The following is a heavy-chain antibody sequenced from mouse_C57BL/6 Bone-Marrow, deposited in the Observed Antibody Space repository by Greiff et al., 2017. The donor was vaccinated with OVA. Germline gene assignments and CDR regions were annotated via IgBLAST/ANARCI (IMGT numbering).Heavy chain of an antibody. CDR3: ARQGYGYDGNYYAMDY. Sequence: EVQVVESGGGLVQPGGSLKLSCAASGFTFSDYYMYWVRQTPEKRLEWVAYISNGGGSTYYPDTVKGRFTISRDNAKNTLYLQMSRLKSEDTAMYYCARQGYGYDGNYYAMDYWGQGTSVTVSS. D-gene: IGHD2-2*01. CDR2: ISNGGGST. CDR1: GFTFSDYY. V-gene: IGHV5-12*01. J-gene: IGHJ4*01.